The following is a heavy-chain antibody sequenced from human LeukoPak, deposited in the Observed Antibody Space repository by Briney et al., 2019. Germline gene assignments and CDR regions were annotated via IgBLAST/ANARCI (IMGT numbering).Heavy chain of an antibody. CDR2: FSGGGSSRT. CDR1: GFTFDKYA. J-gene: IGHJ1*01. V-gene: IGHV3-23*01. D-gene: IGHD6-13*01. CDR3: AKDLISAAGRGDFQH. Sequence: GGSLRLSCAASGFTFDKYAMSWVRQAPGKGLEWVSLFSGGGSSRTYYADSVKGRFTISRDNSKNTLYLEMNSLRAEDTAVYYRAKDLISAAGRGDFQHWGQGTLVTVYS.